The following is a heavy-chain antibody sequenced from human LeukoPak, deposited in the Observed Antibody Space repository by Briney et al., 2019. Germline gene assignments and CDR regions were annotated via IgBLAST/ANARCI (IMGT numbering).Heavy chain of an antibody. CDR2: ISYDGSNK. D-gene: IGHD1-26*01. CDR1: GFTFDDYG. CDR3: AKDVGATLRILGY. J-gene: IGHJ4*02. Sequence: PGGSLRLSCAASGFTFDDYGMSWVRQAPGKGLEWVAVISYDGSNKYYADSVKGRFTISRDNSKNTLYLQMNSLRAEDTAVYYCAKDVGATLRILGYWGQGTLVTVSS. V-gene: IGHV3-30*18.